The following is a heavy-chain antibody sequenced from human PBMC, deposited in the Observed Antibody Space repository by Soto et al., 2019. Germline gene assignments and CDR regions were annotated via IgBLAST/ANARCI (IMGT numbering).Heavy chain of an antibody. CDR2: IYHSGST. D-gene: IGHD2-21*02. Sequence: QVPLQESGPRLVRPSGTLSLTCTVSSGSISTANWWSWVRQPPGRGLEWIGEIYHSGSTNYNLSLKSRVTLSVDKSTNQFSLRLSSVTAADTAMYHCARRGGGVVLTATTPFDYWGQGTLVTVSS. CDR1: SGSISTANW. J-gene: IGHJ4*02. V-gene: IGHV4-4*02. CDR3: ARRGGGVVLTATTPFDY.